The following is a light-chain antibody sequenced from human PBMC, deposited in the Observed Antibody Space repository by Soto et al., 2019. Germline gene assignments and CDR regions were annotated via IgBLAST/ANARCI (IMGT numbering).Light chain of an antibody. CDR3: QQLNSYPRT. Sequence: DIQLTQSPSFLSASAGDRVTITCRASQGISSYLAWYQQKPGKAPKLLISAASTLQSGGPSRFSGSGSATEFTLTISSLQPEDFATYYCQQLNSYPRTFGQGTKVEIK. CDR2: AAS. J-gene: IGKJ1*01. V-gene: IGKV1-9*01. CDR1: QGISSY.